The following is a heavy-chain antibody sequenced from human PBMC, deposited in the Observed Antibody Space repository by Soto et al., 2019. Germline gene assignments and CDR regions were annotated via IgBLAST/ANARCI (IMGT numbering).Heavy chain of an antibody. D-gene: IGHD1-26*01. V-gene: IGHV3-30-3*01. CDR3: ARDRDSARGAYYYGMDV. Sequence: ESGGGVVQPGRSLRLSCAASGFTFSSYAMHWVRQAPGKGLEWVAVISYDGSNKYYADSVKGRFTISRDNSKNTLYLQMNSLRAEDTAVYYCARDRDSARGAYYYGMDVWGQGTTVTVSS. J-gene: IGHJ6*02. CDR1: GFTFSSYA. CDR2: ISYDGSNK.